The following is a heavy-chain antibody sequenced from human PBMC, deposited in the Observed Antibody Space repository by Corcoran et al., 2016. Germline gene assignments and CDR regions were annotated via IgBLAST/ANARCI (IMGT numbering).Heavy chain of an antibody. D-gene: IGHD4-17*01. J-gene: IGHJ4*02. Sequence: QVQLQQWGAGLLKPSETLSLTCAVYGGSFSGYYWSWIRQPPGKGLEWIGEINHRGGTTYNPSLKSRVPISVDTSTNQFSLKLRPGTAADPAVYYYATGSPYGDYVRLDYWGQGTLVTVSS. V-gene: IGHV4-34*01. CDR1: GGSFSGYY. CDR3: ATGSPYGDYVRLDY. CDR2: INHRGGT.